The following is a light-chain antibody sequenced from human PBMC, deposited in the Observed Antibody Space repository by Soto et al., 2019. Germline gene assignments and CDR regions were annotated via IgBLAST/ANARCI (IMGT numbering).Light chain of an antibody. V-gene: IGKV3-20*01. J-gene: IGKJ3*01. CDR1: QSVSSSY. Sequence: EIVLTQSPGTLSLSPGERATLSCRASQSVSSSYLAWYQQKPGQAPRLLIYGASSRATGIPDRFSGSGSGTAFTLTISRLEPEDFAVYYYHQYGSSPVTFGPGTKVDIK. CDR2: GAS. CDR3: HQYGSSPVT.